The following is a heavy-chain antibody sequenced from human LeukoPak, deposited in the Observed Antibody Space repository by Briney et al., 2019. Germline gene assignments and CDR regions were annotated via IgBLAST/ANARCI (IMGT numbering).Heavy chain of an antibody. CDR2: IKQDGSEK. CDR3: ARVTRRTGCYAGCFDY. D-gene: IGHD2-2*01. Sequence: PGGSLRLSCAASGFXFSSYWMSWVRQAPGKGLEWVADIKQDGSEKYYVDSVKGRFTISRDNAKNSLYLQMNSLRAEDTAVYYCARVTRRTGCYAGCFDYWGQGTLVTVSS. CDR1: GFXFSSYW. J-gene: IGHJ4*02. V-gene: IGHV3-7*05.